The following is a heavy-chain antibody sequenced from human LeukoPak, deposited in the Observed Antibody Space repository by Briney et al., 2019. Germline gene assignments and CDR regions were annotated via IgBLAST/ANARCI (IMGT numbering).Heavy chain of an antibody. Sequence: GGSLRLSCAASGFTFSSYAMSWVRQAAGKGLEWVSAISGSGGSTYYADSVKGRFTISRDNSKNTLHLQMNSLRAEDTAVYYCAKGNSGWELLYYYYYYMDVWGKGTTVTVSS. CDR3: AKGNSGWELLYYYYYYMDV. D-gene: IGHD1-26*01. CDR2: ISGSGGST. J-gene: IGHJ6*03. CDR1: GFTFSSYA. V-gene: IGHV3-23*01.